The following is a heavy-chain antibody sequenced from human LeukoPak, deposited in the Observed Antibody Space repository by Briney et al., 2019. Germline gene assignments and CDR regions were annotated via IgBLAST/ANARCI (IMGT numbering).Heavy chain of an antibody. CDR3: ARGMSATSGYLELEY. Sequence: GGSLRLSCAASGFTFSSYAMNWVRQSPGKGLEWVSAISGSGGNTYSADSVKGRGTISRDNSLRTLFLHMNSLRAEDTAVYYCARGMSATSGYLELEYWGQGALVTVST. J-gene: IGHJ4*02. CDR1: GFTFSSYA. V-gene: IGHV3-23*01. D-gene: IGHD3-22*01. CDR2: ISGSGGNT.